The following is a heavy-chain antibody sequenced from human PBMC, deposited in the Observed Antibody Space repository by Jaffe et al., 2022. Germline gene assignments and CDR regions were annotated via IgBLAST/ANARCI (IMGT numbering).Heavy chain of an antibody. D-gene: IGHD1-1*01. CDR3: VGQSAWTPLDC. V-gene: IGHV3-74*01. CDR1: GFNFNTYF. J-gene: IGHJ4*02. CDR2: INGDGSNI. Sequence: EEQLVESGGGLVQPGGSLRLSCAASGFNFNTYFMHWVRQAPGKGLVWVARINGDGSNIRYGDSVNGRFTISRDNAKNTVYLQMNSLRDEDTAVYYCVGQSAWTPLDCWGQGTLVTVSS.